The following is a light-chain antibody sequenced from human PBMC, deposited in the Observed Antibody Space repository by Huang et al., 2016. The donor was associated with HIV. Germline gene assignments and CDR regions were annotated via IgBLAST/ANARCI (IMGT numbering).Light chain of an antibody. Sequence: DIQMTQSPSSLSASVGDRVTITCRASQGVTNFLAWYQQKPGKVPKLLIYAASTLQSGVPSRFSGSGSGTDFTLTISSLQPEGVATYYCQKYNSAPQTFGQGTKVEIK. V-gene: IGKV1-27*01. J-gene: IGKJ1*01. CDR2: AAS. CDR3: QKYNSAPQT. CDR1: QGVTNF.